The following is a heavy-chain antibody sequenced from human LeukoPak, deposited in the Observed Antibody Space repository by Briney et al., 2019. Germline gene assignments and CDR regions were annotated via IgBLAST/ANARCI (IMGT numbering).Heavy chain of an antibody. J-gene: IGHJ5*02. CDR2: IIPIFGTA. V-gene: IGHV1-69*06. CDR1: GGTFSSYG. D-gene: IGHD1-26*01. Sequence: GASVKVSCKASGGTFSSYGISWVRQAPGQGLEWMGRIIPIFGTANYAQKFQGRVTITADKSTSTAYMELSSLRSEDTAVYYCAGGGSYYWFDPWGQGTLVTVSS. CDR3: AGGGSYYWFDP.